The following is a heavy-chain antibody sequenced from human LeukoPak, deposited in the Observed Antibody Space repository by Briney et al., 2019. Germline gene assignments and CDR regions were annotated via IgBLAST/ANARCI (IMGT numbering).Heavy chain of an antibody. CDR1: GYTFTSYG. CDR2: ISAYNGNT. Sequence: ASVKVSCKASGYTFTSYGISWVRQAPGQGLEWMGWISAYNGNTNYAQKLQGRVTMTTDTSTSTAYMELRSLRSDDTAVYYCARAVGVVVPAASFDYWGQGTLVTVSS. V-gene: IGHV1-18*01. D-gene: IGHD2-2*01. J-gene: IGHJ4*02. CDR3: ARAVGVVVPAASFDY.